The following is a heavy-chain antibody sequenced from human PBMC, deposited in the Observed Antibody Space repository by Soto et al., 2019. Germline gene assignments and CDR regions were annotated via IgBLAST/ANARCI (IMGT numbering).Heavy chain of an antibody. CDR3: YRERWASFAVFAGEDYAFDF. CDR2: ISVSGGTT. D-gene: IGHD3-16*01. V-gene: IGHV3-23*01. CDR1: GFTFEQYA. J-gene: IGHJ6*02. Sequence: PGGSLRLSCVVSGFTFEQYAMRWVRQAPGKGLEWVSAISVSGGTTYYSDSVKGRFTNSRDNSNNTVYLQMTDLRVEAAAQCCCYRERWASFAVFAGEDYAFDFWGQGTTVTVSS.